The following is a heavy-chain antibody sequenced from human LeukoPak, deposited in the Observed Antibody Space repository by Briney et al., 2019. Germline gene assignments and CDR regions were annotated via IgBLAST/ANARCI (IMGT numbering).Heavy chain of an antibody. Sequence: GGSLRLSCAASGFTFSSYSMNWVRQAPGKGLEWVSSISSSSSYIYYADSVKGRFTISRDNAKNSLYLQMNSLGAEDTAVYYCARDASAAAGTYHFDYWGQGTLVTVSS. CDR1: GFTFSSYS. CDR2: ISSSSSYI. D-gene: IGHD6-13*01. V-gene: IGHV3-21*01. J-gene: IGHJ4*02. CDR3: ARDASAAAGTYHFDY.